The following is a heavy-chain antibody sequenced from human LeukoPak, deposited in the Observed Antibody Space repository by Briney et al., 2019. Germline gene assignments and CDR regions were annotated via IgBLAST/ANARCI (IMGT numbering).Heavy chain of an antibody. CDR1: GFTLGNYW. Sequence: GGSLRLSCAASGFTLGNYWMGWVRQAPGEGLEWLAIIKQDGSDKYYVDSVKGRFTISRDNTKKALFLQMNSLRSEDTAIYYCARTILAPWGQGTLVIVSS. CDR3: ARTILAP. D-gene: IGHD3-3*01. J-gene: IGHJ5*02. CDR2: IKQDGSDK. V-gene: IGHV3-7*05.